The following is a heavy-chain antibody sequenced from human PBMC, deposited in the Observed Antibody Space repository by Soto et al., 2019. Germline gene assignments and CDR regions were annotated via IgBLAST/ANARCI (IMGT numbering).Heavy chain of an antibody. CDR3: ARAGYSSSWYLWFDP. J-gene: IGHJ5*02. D-gene: IGHD6-13*01. CDR1: GGSFSGYY. V-gene: IGHV4-34*01. CDR2: INHSGST. Sequence: PSETLSLTCAVYGGSFSGYYLSWIRRPPGKGLEWIGEINHSGSTNYNPSLKSRVTISVDTSKNQFSLKLSSVTAADTAVYYCARAGYSSSWYLWFDPWGQGTLVTVSS.